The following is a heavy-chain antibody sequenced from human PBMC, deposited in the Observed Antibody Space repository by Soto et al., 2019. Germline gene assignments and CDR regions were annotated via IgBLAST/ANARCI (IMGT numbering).Heavy chain of an antibody. CDR3: ARRIGGYCSGGSCPYLYGAFDI. CDR1: GGSISSSSYY. CDR2: IYYSGST. J-gene: IGHJ3*02. Sequence: PSETLSLTCTVSGGSISSSSYYWGWIRQPPGKGLEWIGSIYYSGSTYYNPSLKSRVTISVDTSKNQFSLKLSSVTAADTAVYYCARRIGGYCSGGSCPYLYGAFDIWGQGTMVTVSS. V-gene: IGHV4-39*01. D-gene: IGHD2-15*01.